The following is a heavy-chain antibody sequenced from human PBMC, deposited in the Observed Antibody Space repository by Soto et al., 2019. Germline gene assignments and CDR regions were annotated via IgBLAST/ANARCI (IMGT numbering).Heavy chain of an antibody. D-gene: IGHD6-13*01. CDR1: GGSISSSSYY. CDR2: IYYSGST. J-gene: IGHJ5*02. CDR3: ARLSSWNWFDP. V-gene: IGHV4-39*01. Sequence: SETLSLTCTVSGGSISSSSYYWGWIRQPPGKGLEWIGSIYYSGSTYYNPSLKSRVTISVDTSKNQFSLKLSSVTAADTAVYYCARLSSWNWFDPWGQGTLVTVSS.